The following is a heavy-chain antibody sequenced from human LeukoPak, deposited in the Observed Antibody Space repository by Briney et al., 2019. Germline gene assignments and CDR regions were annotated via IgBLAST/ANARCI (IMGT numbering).Heavy chain of an antibody. D-gene: IGHD3-3*01. CDR1: GGTFSNYA. Sequence: SVKVSCKASGGTFSNYAINWMRQAPGQALEWPGGIISNFGTTNYAQKYQGRVTITADESTSTVYMELSSLRSEDTAVYYCARPRTYYDFWRGYPPFDYWGQGTLVTVSS. J-gene: IGHJ4*02. CDR2: IISNFGTT. CDR3: ARPRTYYDFWRGYPPFDY. V-gene: IGHV1-69*13.